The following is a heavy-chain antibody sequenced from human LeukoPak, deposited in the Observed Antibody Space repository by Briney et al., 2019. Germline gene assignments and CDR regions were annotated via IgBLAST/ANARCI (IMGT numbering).Heavy chain of an antibody. Sequence: PGRSLRLSCAASGFTFSSYAMHWVRQAPGKGLEWVAVISYDGSNKYYADSVKGRFTISRDNFKNTLYLQMNSLRAEDTAVYYCARDFDSYGYSPSNYWGQGTLVTVSS. CDR3: ARDFDSYGYSPSNY. D-gene: IGHD5-18*01. V-gene: IGHV3-30-3*01. CDR2: ISYDGSNK. J-gene: IGHJ4*02. CDR1: GFTFSSYA.